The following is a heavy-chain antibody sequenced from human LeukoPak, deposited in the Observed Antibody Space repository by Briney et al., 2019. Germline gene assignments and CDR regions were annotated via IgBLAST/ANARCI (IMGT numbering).Heavy chain of an antibody. Sequence: SQTLSLTCAISGDSVSSNSAAWDWIRQSPSRGLEWLGRTYYRYKWYNDYAVSVKSRITINPDTSKNQFSLQLNSVTPEDTAVYYCAREYYYGSGTYYPSLDVWGQGSTVTVSS. CDR3: AREYYYGSGTYYPSLDV. D-gene: IGHD3-10*01. V-gene: IGHV6-1*01. CDR2: TYYRYKWYN. J-gene: IGHJ6*02. CDR1: GDSVSSNSAA.